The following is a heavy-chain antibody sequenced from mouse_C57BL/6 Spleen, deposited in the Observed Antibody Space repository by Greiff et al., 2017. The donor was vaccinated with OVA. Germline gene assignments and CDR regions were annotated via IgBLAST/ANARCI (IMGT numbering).Heavy chain of an antibody. J-gene: IGHJ2*01. CDR2: IYPGDGDT. D-gene: IGHD2-3*01. CDR1: GYAFSSSW. Sequence: QVQLKQSGPELVKPGASVQISCKASGYAFSSSWLQWVKQRPGKGLEWIGRIYPGDGDTNYNGKVKGKPTQTADKSSSTVYMQRSSLTSEDSAVYFCARKEDGYVYYFDYWGQGTTLTVSS. V-gene: IGHV1-82*01. CDR3: ARKEDGYVYYFDY.